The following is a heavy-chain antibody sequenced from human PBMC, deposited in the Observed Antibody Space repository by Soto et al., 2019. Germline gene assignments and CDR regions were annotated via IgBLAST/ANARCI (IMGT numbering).Heavy chain of an antibody. CDR1: SFSISSGYY. J-gene: IGHJ4*02. CDR3: ARDISASDGDY. D-gene: IGHD2-21*01. Sequence: PSETQSLTCAVSSFSISSGYYWGWVRQPPGKGLEWIGSIYHSGTTNYSPSLKSRVTISIDTSKNQFSLTLRSVTAADAAVYYCARDISASDGDYWGQGTLVTVSS. CDR2: IYHSGTT. V-gene: IGHV4-38-2*02.